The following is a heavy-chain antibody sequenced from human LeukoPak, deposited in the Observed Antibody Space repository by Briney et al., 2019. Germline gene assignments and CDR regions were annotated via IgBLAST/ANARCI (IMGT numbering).Heavy chain of an antibody. CDR3: AKDHGILWFGEFGDY. D-gene: IGHD3-10*01. CDR1: GFTFDDYA. V-gene: IGHV3-9*01. J-gene: IGHJ4*02. Sequence: PGGSLRLSCTASGFTFDDYAMHWVRQAPGKGLEWVSGISWNSGSIGYADSVKGRFTISRDNSKNTLYLQMNSLRAEDTAVYYCAKDHGILWFGEFGDYWGQGTLVTVSS. CDR2: ISWNSGSI.